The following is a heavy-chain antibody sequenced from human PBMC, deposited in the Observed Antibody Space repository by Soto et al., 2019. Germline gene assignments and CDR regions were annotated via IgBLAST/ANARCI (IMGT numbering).Heavy chain of an antibody. J-gene: IGHJ4*02. Sequence: SDTLSLTCTVTGDSISSISYYWGWIRQPPGKGLELIGSIYYSGSTYNNPSLMSRVSMSIDTSKDQFSLKLKSVTAAETALYLCARQRTSVVTKAYFDXWGPGSLVTVSX. D-gene: IGHD2-21*02. CDR1: GDSISSISYY. V-gene: IGHV4-39*01. CDR2: IYYSGST. CDR3: ARQRTSVVTKAYFDX.